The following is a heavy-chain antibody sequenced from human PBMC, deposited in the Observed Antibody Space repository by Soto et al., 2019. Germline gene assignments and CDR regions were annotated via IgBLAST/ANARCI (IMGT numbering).Heavy chain of an antibody. J-gene: IGHJ4*02. CDR3: ARDSGTIAGRRGFDF. V-gene: IGHV1-18*01. D-gene: IGHD6-6*01. Sequence: QVQLVQSGAEVKKPGASVKVSCKASGYTFSNYGIAWVRQAPGQSPEWMGWISAYNGNAKSAQKVQGRVTMATDTSTNTAYMELGSLKSDDTAVYYCARDSGTIAGRRGFDFWGQGTLVTVSS. CDR2: ISAYNGNA. CDR1: GYTFSNYG.